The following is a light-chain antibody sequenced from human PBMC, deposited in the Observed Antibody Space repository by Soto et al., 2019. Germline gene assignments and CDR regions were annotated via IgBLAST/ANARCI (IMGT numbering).Light chain of an antibody. CDR2: GAS. V-gene: IGKV3-15*01. CDR3: QQYTNWPRIFT. Sequence: EIVMTQSPATLSVSPGERATLSCRASQSVNNNLAWYQQKPGQAPRLLIYGASTRATGIPDRFSGSGSGTEFTPTISSLQSEDFAVYDCQQYTNWPRIFTFGPGTKVDNK. J-gene: IGKJ3*01. CDR1: QSVNNN.